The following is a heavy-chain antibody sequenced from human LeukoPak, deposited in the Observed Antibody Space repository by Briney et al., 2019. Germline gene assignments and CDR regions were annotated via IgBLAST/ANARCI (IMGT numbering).Heavy chain of an antibody. CDR1: DFTFRSFD. Sequence: GGSLRLSCAASDFTFRSFDMNWVRQAPGKGLDWVSYIDYGGTTIYYADSVKGRFTISRDNAKNSLYLQMDSLRAEDTAVYYCAKGTPSIMDVWGQGTTGNVSS. CDR3: AKGTPSIMDV. V-gene: IGHV3-48*03. D-gene: IGHD1-14*01. CDR2: IDYGGTTI. J-gene: IGHJ6*02.